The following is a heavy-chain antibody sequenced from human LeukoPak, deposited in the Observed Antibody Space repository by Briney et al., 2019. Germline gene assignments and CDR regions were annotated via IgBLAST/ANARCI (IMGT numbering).Heavy chain of an antibody. V-gene: IGHV4-59*01. CDR2: IYYSGST. CDR1: GGSISSYY. D-gene: IGHD3-3*01. Sequence: SETLSLTCTASGGSISSYYWSWIRQPPGKGLEWIGYIYYSGSTNYNPSLKSRVTISVDTSKNQFSLKLSSVTAADTAVYYCAALEQARPHFDYWGQGTLVTVSS. J-gene: IGHJ4*02. CDR3: AALEQARPHFDY.